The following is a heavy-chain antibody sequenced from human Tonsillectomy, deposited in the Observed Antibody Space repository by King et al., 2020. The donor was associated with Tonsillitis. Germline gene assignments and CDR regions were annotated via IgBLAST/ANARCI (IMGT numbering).Heavy chain of an antibody. Sequence: VQLQESGPGLVKPSQTLSLTCTVSGGSISSGSYYWSWIRQPAGKGLEWIGRIYTSGGTNYNPSLKIRVTMSVDTSKNQFPLKLGSVTAADTAVYYCARDRTIFGVVIKTYFDYWGQGTLVTVSS. CDR3: ARDRTIFGVVIKTYFDY. D-gene: IGHD3-3*01. J-gene: IGHJ4*02. V-gene: IGHV4-61*02. CDR2: IYTSGGT. CDR1: GGSISSGSYY.